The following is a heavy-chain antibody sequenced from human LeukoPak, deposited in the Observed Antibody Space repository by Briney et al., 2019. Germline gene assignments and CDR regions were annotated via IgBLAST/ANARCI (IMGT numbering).Heavy chain of an antibody. CDR2: INHSGST. V-gene: IGHV4-34*01. J-gene: IGHJ6*03. CDR3: ARVKDPGGYYYYYYMDI. CDR1: GGSFSGHY. D-gene: IGHD3-16*01. Sequence: SEILSLTCAVYGGSFSGHYWTWIRQPPGKGLEWIGEINHSGSTNYNPSLTSRVTISVDTSKNQFSLKVSSVTAADTAVYYCARVKDPGGYYYYYYMDIWGKGNTVTVSS.